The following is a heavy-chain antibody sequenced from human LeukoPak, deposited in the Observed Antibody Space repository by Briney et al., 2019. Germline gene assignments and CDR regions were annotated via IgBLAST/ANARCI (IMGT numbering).Heavy chain of an antibody. Sequence: SQTLSLTCTVSGGSISSGGYYWSWLRQHPGTGLEWLGYIYYSGSTYYNPSLKSRVTISVDTSKNQFSLKLSSVTAADTAVYYCARGGDISGYYPLDYWGQGTLVTVSS. D-gene: IGHD3-22*01. J-gene: IGHJ4*02. CDR1: GGSISSGGYY. CDR2: IYYSGST. V-gene: IGHV4-31*03. CDR3: ARGGDISGYYPLDY.